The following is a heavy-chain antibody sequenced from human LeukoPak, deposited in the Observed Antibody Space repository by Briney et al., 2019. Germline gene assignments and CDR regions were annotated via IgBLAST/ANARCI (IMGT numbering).Heavy chain of an antibody. V-gene: IGHV3-23*01. CDR2: ISGSGGST. CDR3: AKDRGDWLAPAGTRSRSLVRSHGY. D-gene: IGHD6-13*01. J-gene: IGHJ4*02. CDR1: GFTFSSYG. Sequence: GGTLRLSCAASGFTFSSYGMSWVRQAPGKGLEWVSAISGSGGSTYYADSVKGRFTISRDNSKNTLYLQMNSLRAEDTAVYYCAKDRGDWLAPAGTRSRSLVRSHGYWGQGTLVTVSS.